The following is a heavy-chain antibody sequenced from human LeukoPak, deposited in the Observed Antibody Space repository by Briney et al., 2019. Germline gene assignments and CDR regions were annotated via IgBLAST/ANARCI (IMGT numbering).Heavy chain of an antibody. CDR1: GGSISSSSYY. V-gene: IGHV4-39*01. D-gene: IGHD5-12*01. J-gene: IGHJ4*02. CDR2: IYYSGST. Sequence: SETLSLTCTVSGGSISSSSYYWGWIRQPPGKGLEWFGSIYYSGSTYYNPSIKSRVTISVDTSKNQFSLKLSSVTAADTAVYYCARYSVATIDMYYFDYWGQGTLVTVSS. CDR3: ARYSVATIDMYYFDY.